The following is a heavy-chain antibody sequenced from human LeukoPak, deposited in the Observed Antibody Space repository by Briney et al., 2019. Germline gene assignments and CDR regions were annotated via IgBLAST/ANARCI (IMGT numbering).Heavy chain of an antibody. V-gene: IGHV4-34*01. Sequence: PSETLSLTCAVYGGSFSGYYWSWIRQPPGKGLEWIGEINHSGSTNYNPSLKSRVTISVDTSKNQFSLKLSSVTAADTAVYYCARVQFCGGDCYSDYWGQGTLVTVSS. D-gene: IGHD2-21*02. CDR2: INHSGST. J-gene: IGHJ4*02. CDR1: GGSFSGYY. CDR3: ARVQFCGGDCYSDY.